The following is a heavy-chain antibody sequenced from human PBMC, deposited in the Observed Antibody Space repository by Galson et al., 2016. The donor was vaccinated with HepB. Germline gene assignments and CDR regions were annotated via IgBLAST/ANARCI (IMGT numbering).Heavy chain of an antibody. CDR1: GAPTTNFY. CDR2: IHHSGST. D-gene: IGHD1-26*01. Sequence: SETLSLTCNVSGAPTTNFYWSWIRQPPGKGLEWIGYIHHSGSTNYKPSLKSRVIISMDTSKNQFSLNLNSVTTADTAVYYCARVGRWEPYNWFDPWGQGTQVTVSS. J-gene: IGHJ5*02. V-gene: IGHV4-59*01. CDR3: ARVGRWEPYNWFDP.